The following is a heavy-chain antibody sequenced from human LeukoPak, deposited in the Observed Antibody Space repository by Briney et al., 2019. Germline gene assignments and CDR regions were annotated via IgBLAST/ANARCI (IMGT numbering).Heavy chain of an antibody. V-gene: IGHV4-31*03. Sequence: MPSQTLSLTCTVSGGSITSGGYYWTWIRQHPGKGLEWIGYIYYSGSTYYNPSLKSRVTISVDTSKNQFSLKLSSVTAADTAVYYCARLPVPGLLWFGELSGDDAFDVWGQGTMVTVSS. CDR1: GGSITSGGYY. D-gene: IGHD3-10*01. J-gene: IGHJ3*01. CDR2: IYYSGST. CDR3: ARLPVPGLLWFGELSGDDAFDV.